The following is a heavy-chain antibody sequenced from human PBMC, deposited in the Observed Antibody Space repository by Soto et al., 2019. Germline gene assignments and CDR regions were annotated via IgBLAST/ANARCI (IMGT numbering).Heavy chain of an antibody. V-gene: IGHV1-69*06. D-gene: IGHD5-12*01. Sequence: SVKVSCKASGGTFSSYAISWVRQAPGQGLEWMGGIIPIFGTANYAQKFQGRVTITADKSTGTAYMELNSLRSEDTAVYYCVRDSPIGSTFSGYDGIDYWGRG. CDR1: GGTFSSYA. J-gene: IGHJ4*02. CDR2: IIPIFGTA. CDR3: VRDSPIGSTFSGYDGIDY.